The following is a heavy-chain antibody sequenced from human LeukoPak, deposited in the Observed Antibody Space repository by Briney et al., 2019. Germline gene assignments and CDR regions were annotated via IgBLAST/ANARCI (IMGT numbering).Heavy chain of an antibody. D-gene: IGHD2-2*01. CDR3: ARGRTGYCSSTNCSKYYYYYYMDV. Sequence: SETLSLTCAVYGGSFSGYYWSWIRQPPGKGLEWIGEISHSGSTNYNPSLKSRVTISVDTSKNQFSLKLSSVTAADTAVYYCARGRTGYCSSTNCSKYYYYYYMDVWGKGTTSPSP. CDR1: GGSFSGYY. CDR2: ISHSGST. J-gene: IGHJ6*03. V-gene: IGHV4-34*01.